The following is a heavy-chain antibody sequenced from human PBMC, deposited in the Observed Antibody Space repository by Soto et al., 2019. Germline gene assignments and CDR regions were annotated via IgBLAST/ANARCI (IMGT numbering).Heavy chain of an antibody. D-gene: IGHD1-26*01. CDR3: ARDDYSGDNWFDP. J-gene: IGHJ5*02. Sequence: QVQLVQSGAEVKKPGSSVKVSCTASGGTFSSYAISWVRQAPGQGLEWMGGIIPIFGTANYAQKFQGRVTITADESTSTADMEVSSLRSEDTAVYYCARDDYSGDNWFDPWGQGTLVTVSS. CDR1: GGTFSSYA. V-gene: IGHV1-69*01. CDR2: IIPIFGTA.